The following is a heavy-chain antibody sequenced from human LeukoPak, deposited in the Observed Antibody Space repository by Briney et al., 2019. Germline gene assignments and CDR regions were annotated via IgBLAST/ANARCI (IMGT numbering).Heavy chain of an antibody. CDR1: GGSMSNYF. CDR3: ARGGVYGDNAFFDY. J-gene: IGHJ4*02. V-gene: IGHV4-59*01. CDR2: IYNSGGI. D-gene: IGHD4-17*01. Sequence: SETLSLTCTVSGGSMSNYFWTWIRQPPGKGLDWIGYIYNSGGINYNPSLKSRVSISVDTSKNQFSLKLSSVTAADTAIYYCARGGVYGDNAFFDYWGQGTLVTVSS.